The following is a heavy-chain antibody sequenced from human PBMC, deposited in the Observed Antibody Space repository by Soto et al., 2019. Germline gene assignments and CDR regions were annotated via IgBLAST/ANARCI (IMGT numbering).Heavy chain of an antibody. CDR2: IWYDGSNK. V-gene: IGHV3-33*01. D-gene: IGHD3-10*01. Sequence: QVQLVESGGGVVQPGRSLRLSCAASGFTFSSYGMHWVRQAPGKGLEWVAVIWYDGSNKYYADSVKGRFTISRDNSKNTLYLQMNSRRAEDTAVYYCARSRSYGFYYGMDVWGQGTTVTVSS. CDR3: ARSRSYGFYYGMDV. CDR1: GFTFSSYG. J-gene: IGHJ6*02.